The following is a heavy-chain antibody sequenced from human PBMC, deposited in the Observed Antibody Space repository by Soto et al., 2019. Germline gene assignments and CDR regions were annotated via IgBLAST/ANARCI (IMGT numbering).Heavy chain of an antibody. Sequence: GGSLRLSCAASGFTFDDYAMHWVRQVPGKGLGWVSGINWNSGSIGYGDSVKGRFAISRDNAKNSLHLQMNSLSAEDTAFYYCVKDESINWYSGHFRHWGQGTLFTVSS. J-gene: IGHJ1*01. CDR3: VKDESINWYSGHFRH. CDR2: INWNSGSI. CDR1: GFTFDDYA. V-gene: IGHV3-9*01. D-gene: IGHD6-13*01.